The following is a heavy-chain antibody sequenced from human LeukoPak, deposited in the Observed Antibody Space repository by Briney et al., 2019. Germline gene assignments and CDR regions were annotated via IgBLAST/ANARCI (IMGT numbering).Heavy chain of an antibody. CDR1: GYTFTSYG. CDR3: ARGVLAGYDSSGYPFYNWFDP. D-gene: IGHD3-22*01. CDR2: INPNSGGT. J-gene: IGHJ5*02. Sequence: ASVKVSCKASGYTFTSYGISWVRQAPGQGLEWMGWINPNSGGTNYAQKFQGRVTMTRDTSISTAYMELSRLRSDDTAVYYCARGVLAGYDSSGYPFYNWFDPWGQGTLVTVSS. V-gene: IGHV1-2*02.